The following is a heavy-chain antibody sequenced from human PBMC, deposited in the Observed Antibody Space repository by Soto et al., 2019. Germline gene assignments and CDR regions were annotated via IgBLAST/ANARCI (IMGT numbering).Heavy chain of an antibody. CDR1: GYTFTSYY. J-gene: IGHJ4*02. CDR3: ARDRATGTTFDY. CDR2: INPSGGST. V-gene: IGHV1-46*03. Sequence: ASVKVSCKASGYTFTSYYMHWVRLAPGQGLEWMGIINPSGGSTSYAQKFQGRVTMTRDTSTSTVYMELSSLRSEYTAVYYCARDRATGTTFDYWGQGTLVTVSS. D-gene: IGHD1-7*01.